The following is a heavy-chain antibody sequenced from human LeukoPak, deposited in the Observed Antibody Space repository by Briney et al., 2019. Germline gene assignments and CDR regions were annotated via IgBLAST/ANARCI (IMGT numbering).Heavy chain of an antibody. D-gene: IGHD3-22*01. V-gene: IGHV3-23*01. J-gene: IGHJ4*02. Sequence: GGSLRLSCAASGFTFSSYAMSWVRQAPGKGLEWVSAISGSGGSTYYADSVKGRFTISRDKSKNTLYLQMNSLRAEDTAVYYCAKSPYYYDSSGYYYSWGQGTLVTLSS. CDR3: AKSPYYYDSSGYYYS. CDR2: ISGSGGST. CDR1: GFTFSSYA.